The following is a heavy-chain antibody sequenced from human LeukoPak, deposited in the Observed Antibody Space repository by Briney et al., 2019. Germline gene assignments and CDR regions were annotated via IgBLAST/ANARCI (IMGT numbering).Heavy chain of an antibody. J-gene: IGHJ3*02. CDR3: AGGNGDGYAFDI. Sequence: GGSLRLSCAASGFTFSSYWMSWVRQAPGKGLEWVANIKQDGSEKYYVDSVKGRITISRDNAKNSLYLQMNSLRAEDTAVYYCAGGNGDGYAFDIWGQGTMVTVSS. V-gene: IGHV3-7*01. CDR1: GFTFSSYW. D-gene: IGHD4-17*01. CDR2: IKQDGSEK.